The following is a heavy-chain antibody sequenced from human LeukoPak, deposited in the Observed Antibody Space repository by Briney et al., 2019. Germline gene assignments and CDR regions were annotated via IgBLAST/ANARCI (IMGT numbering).Heavy chain of an antibody. D-gene: IGHD2-2*01. V-gene: IGHV3-23*01. CDR1: GFTFSRLA. J-gene: IGHJ4*02. CDR3: ARAFTSHYYFDY. CDR2: ISASGP. Sequence: PGGSLRLSCAASGFTFSRLAMTWVRQAPGKGLEWVSTISASGPYYADAVRGRFTISRDNSRNTLSLQMDSLRAEDTAVYYCARAFTSHYYFDYWGQGTLVTVSS.